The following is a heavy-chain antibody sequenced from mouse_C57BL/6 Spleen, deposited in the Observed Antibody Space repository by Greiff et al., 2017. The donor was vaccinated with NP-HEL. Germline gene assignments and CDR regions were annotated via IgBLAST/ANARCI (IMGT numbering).Heavy chain of an antibody. CDR3: AREGIYYGSPWFAY. V-gene: IGHV5-6*01. D-gene: IGHD1-1*01. Sequence: EVQGVESGGDLVKPGGSLKLSCAASGFTFSSYGMSWVRQTPDKRLEWVATISSGGSYTYYLDSVKGRFTISRDNAKNTLYLQMSSLKSEDTAMYYCAREGIYYGSPWFAYWGQGTLVTVSA. J-gene: IGHJ3*01. CDR1: GFTFSSYG. CDR2: ISSGGSYT.